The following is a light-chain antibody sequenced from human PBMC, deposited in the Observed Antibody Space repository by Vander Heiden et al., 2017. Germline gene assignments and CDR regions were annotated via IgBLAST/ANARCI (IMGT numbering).Light chain of an antibody. CDR1: NIGNKS. Sequence: SSVLTQPPSVSLAPGQTARITCGGNNIGNKSVHWYQQKPGQAPVLVVYEDSDRPSGIPERFSGSNSGTTDTLTISRVEAGDEADYYCQVWDSSSDHVVFGGGTKLTVL. V-gene: IGLV3-21*02. CDR2: EDS. CDR3: QVWDSSSDHVV. J-gene: IGLJ2*01.